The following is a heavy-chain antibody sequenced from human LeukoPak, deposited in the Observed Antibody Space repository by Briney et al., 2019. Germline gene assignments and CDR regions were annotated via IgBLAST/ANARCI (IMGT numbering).Heavy chain of an antibody. J-gene: IGHJ4*02. CDR2: IYGGGTT. D-gene: IGHD4-17*01. CDR3: ARAPNYGDYGGQ. Sequence: PAESLRLSCAVSGFTVSNNYMNWGCLAQPPGKGRESLIYGGGTTYYAAAVKGRFTISSDSSKNTLYLQMNSLRAEDTAVYYWARAPNYGDYGGQWGRGTLVTVSS. CDR1: GFTVSNNY. V-gene: IGHV3-53*01.